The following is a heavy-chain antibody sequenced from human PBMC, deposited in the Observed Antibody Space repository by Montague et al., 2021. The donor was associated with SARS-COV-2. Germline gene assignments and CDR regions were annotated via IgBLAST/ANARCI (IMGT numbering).Heavy chain of an antibody. CDR2: IRPDGTST. CDR1: GFTFRSYW. D-gene: IGHD3-10*01. J-gene: IGHJ4*02. Sequence: SLRLSCAASGFTFRSYWMHWVRQVPGRGLVWVSRIRPDGTSTHYAASVKGRFIISRDNAKNPLSLEMTNLRVDDTAIYYCVRPLWFGDSDYYFESWGQGTLVSVSS. CDR3: VRPLWFGDSDYYFES. V-gene: IGHV3-74*01.